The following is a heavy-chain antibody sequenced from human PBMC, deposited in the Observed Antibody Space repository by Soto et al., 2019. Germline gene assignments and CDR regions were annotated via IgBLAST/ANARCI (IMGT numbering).Heavy chain of an antibody. CDR3: ARELATTTYYDSSGYYDWFDP. Sequence: PSETLSLTCTVSGGSISSGGYYWSWIRQHPGKGLEWIGYIYYSGSTYYNPSLKSRVTISVDTSKNQFSLKLSSVTATDTAVYYCARELATTTYYDSSGYYDWFDPWGQGTLVTVS. D-gene: IGHD3-22*01. CDR2: IYYSGST. CDR1: GGSISSGGYY. J-gene: IGHJ5*02. V-gene: IGHV4-31*03.